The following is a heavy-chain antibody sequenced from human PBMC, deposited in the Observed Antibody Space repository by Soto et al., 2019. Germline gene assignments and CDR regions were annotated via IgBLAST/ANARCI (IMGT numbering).Heavy chain of an antibody. J-gene: IGHJ4*02. V-gene: IGHV3-23*01. CDR1: GFTFSSYA. D-gene: IGHD3-10*01. CDR3: AKVGNYYYGSGSYSFDY. Sequence: GGSLRLSCAASGFTFSSYAMSWVRQAPGKGLEWVSAISGSGGSTYYADSVKGRFTISRDNSKNTLYLQMNSLRAEDTAVYYCAKVGNYYYGSGSYSFDYWGQGTLVTVSS. CDR2: ISGSGGST.